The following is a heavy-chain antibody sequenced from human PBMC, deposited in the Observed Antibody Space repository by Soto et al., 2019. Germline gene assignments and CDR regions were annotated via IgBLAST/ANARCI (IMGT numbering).Heavy chain of an antibody. CDR2: INPSGGST. J-gene: IGHJ4*02. CDR3: ARADYYGSRGYHLDY. Sequence: QVQVAQSGAEVKKPGASVKVSCKASGYTFTNFYIHWVRQAPGQGLEWMGIINPSGGSTTYAQKLLGRVTMTRDTSTSTVYMELSSLRSEDTAVYYCARADYYGSRGYHLDYWGQGTLVTVSS. CDR1: GYTFTNFY. V-gene: IGHV1-46*04. D-gene: IGHD3-22*01.